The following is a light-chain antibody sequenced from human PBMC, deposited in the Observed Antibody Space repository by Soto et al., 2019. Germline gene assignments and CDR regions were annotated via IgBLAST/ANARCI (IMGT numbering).Light chain of an antibody. Sequence: DVVMTQSPLSLPVTLGQPASISCRSSQSLVYCNGNTYLSWFQQRPGQSPRRLIYKVSNRDSGVPDRFSGSGSGTDFTLKISSVEAEDVGVYYCMQGTHWPPYTFGQGTRLEIK. CDR1: QSLVYCNGNTY. J-gene: IGKJ5*01. CDR3: MQGTHWPPYT. CDR2: KVS. V-gene: IGKV2-30*01.